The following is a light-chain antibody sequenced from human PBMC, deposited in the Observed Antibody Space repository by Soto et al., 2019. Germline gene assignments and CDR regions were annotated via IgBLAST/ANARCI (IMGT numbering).Light chain of an antibody. Sequence: AILMTQSPSSLSASVGDTVTFTCRASQDIGKDLGWYQQKPGEAPVLVIYEASTAQSGVPSRFTGSGSGTEFTLTISSLQPEDFATYYCLQDYNYPRTFGQGTRVEIK. CDR2: EAS. V-gene: IGKV1-6*01. CDR3: LQDYNYPRT. J-gene: IGKJ1*01. CDR1: QDIGKD.